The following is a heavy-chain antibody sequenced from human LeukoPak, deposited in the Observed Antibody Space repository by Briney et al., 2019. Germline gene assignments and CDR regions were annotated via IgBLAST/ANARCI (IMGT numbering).Heavy chain of an antibody. CDR1: GFSFSSYS. D-gene: IGHD4-17*01. J-gene: IGHJ4*02. V-gene: IGHV3-48*01. CDR3: ARNNDYGDYDDY. CDR2: ISSSSSPM. Sequence: GGSLRLSSAASGFSFSSYSMNWVRKAPGKGLEWISYISSSSSPMYYADSVKGRFTISRDNAKNSLYLQMNSLRVEDTAVYYCARNNDYGDYDDYWGQGTLVTVSS.